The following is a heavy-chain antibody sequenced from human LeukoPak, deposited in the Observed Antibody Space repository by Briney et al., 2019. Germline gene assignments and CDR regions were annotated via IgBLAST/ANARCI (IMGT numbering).Heavy chain of an antibody. CDR2: VFSDGST. V-gene: IGHV3-53*01. CDR1: GFTVSSDY. D-gene: IGHD3-22*01. CDR3: ARAGYYDSSGFYAPDAFDI. J-gene: IGHJ3*02. Sequence: PGGSLRLSCAASGFTVSSDYMTWVRQAPGKGLEWVLFVFSDGSTYYEDSVKGRFTISRDSSKNTLFLQMNSLRVGDTAVYYCARAGYYDSSGFYAPDAFDIWGQGTVVTVSS.